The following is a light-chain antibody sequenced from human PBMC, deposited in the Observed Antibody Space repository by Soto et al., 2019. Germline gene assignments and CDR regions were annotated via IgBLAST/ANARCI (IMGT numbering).Light chain of an antibody. V-gene: IGKV3D-20*02. Sequence: EIVLTQSPGTLSLSPGERDTLSCPASQSVSSSYLAWYQQKPGQAPRLLIYGASNRATGITARFSGSGSGTDFTLTISSLEPEDFAVYYCQQRSNWPTTFGQGTRLEIK. CDR1: QSVSSSY. J-gene: IGKJ5*01. CDR2: GAS. CDR3: QQRSNWPTT.